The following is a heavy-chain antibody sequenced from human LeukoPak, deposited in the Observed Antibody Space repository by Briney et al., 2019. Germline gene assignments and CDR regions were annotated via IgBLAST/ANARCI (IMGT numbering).Heavy chain of an antibody. Sequence: ASVKVSCKASGGTFSNYTINWVRQAPGQGLEWMGGIIPIFGTANYAQKFQDRVTITADESTSTAYMELSSLRSEDTAVYYCARGTYYAFWSGHYFDYWGQGTLVTVSS. V-gene: IGHV1-69*13. CDR3: ARGTYYAFWSGHYFDY. J-gene: IGHJ4*02. D-gene: IGHD3-3*01. CDR1: GGTFSNYT. CDR2: IIPIFGTA.